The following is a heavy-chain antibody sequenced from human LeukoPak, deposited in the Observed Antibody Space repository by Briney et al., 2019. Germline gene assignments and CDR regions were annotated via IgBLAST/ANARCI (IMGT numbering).Heavy chain of an antibody. Sequence: SEALSLTCTVSGGSISGSYSYWGWIRQPPGKGLEWIGNIYYSGSTYYSPSLTSRVTVSVDTSENQFSLKLSSVTAADTAVYYCARAHSIASYYYGVDVWGQGTTVTVSS. CDR2: IYYSGST. J-gene: IGHJ6*02. CDR3: ARAHSIASYYYGVDV. V-gene: IGHV4-39*07. CDR1: GGSISGSYSY. D-gene: IGHD2/OR15-2a*01.